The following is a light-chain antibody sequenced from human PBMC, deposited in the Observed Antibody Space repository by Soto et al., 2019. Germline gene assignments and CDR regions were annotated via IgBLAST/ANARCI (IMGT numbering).Light chain of an antibody. CDR1: SSSKW. V-gene: IGKV1-5*01. J-gene: IGKJ2*01. Sequence: IQMTQSTPTLASSVGDTVTMTCRSSSKWLAWYQKKPGKAPKLLIYDVSNLERGVPPRFSGSTSGAESTLTITGLQPDDLGTYYCQHTTDFTFGQGTKVDIK. CDR2: DVS. CDR3: QHTTDFT.